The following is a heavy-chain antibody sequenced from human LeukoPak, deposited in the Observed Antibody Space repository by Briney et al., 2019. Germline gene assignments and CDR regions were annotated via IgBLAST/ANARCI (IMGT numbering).Heavy chain of an antibody. Sequence: ASVNVSCKASGYPFTGYYIHWVRQAPGQGREWMGWINPNSGGTNSAQKFQGRVTMTRDTSISTAYMDFSRLSSDDTAIYYCARYLLWFGELPYFDYWGQGTLVTVPS. V-gene: IGHV1-2*02. CDR1: GYPFTGYY. CDR2: INPNSGGT. D-gene: IGHD3-10*01. CDR3: ARYLLWFGELPYFDY. J-gene: IGHJ4*02.